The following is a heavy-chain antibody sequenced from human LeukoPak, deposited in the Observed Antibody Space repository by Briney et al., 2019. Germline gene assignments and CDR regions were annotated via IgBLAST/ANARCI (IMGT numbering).Heavy chain of an antibody. CDR1: GFTFSSYG. D-gene: IGHD2-21*02. CDR3: ASLGVTDDAFDI. V-gene: IGHV3-23*01. Sequence: GGSLRLSCAASGFTFSSYGMSWVRQAPGKGLEWVSAISGSGGSTYYADSVKGRFTISRDNSKNTLYLQMNSLRAEDTAVYYCASLGVTDDAFDIWGQGTMVTVSS. J-gene: IGHJ3*02. CDR2: ISGSGGST.